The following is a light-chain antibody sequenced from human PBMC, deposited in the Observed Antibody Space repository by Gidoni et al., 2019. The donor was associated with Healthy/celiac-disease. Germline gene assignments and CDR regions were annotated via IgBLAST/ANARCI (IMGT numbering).Light chain of an antibody. J-gene: IGKJ1*01. CDR1: LSVSSSY. V-gene: IGKV3-20*01. CDR3: QQYGSSPR. CDR2: GAS. Sequence: EIVLTQSPGTLSLSPGERATLSCRASLSVSSSYLAWYQQKPGQAPRLLIYGASSRATGIPDRFSGSGSGTDFTLTISRLEPEDFAVYYCQQYGSSPRFGQGTKVEIK.